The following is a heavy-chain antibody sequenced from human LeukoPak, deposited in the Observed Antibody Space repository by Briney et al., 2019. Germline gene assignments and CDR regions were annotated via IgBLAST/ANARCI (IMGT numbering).Heavy chain of an antibody. V-gene: IGHV4-38-2*01. CDR3: ARVGGDDSTGHYSVDY. CDR2: LHHSGST. CDR1: GYSITSTYW. Sequence: SETLSLTCAVSGYSITSTYWWGWIRQTPGRGLEWIGSLHHSGSTSYSPSLRSRVTISVDTSKNQFSLRLSSVTAADTAVYYCARVGGDDSTGHYSVDYWGQGALVTVSS. J-gene: IGHJ4*02. D-gene: IGHD3-22*01.